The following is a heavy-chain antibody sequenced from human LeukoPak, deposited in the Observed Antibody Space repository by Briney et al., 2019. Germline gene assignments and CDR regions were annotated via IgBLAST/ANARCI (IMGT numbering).Heavy chain of an antibody. V-gene: IGHV3-33*08. CDR2: IWYGGSNK. CDR3: ARAFASDSGPLDY. Sequence: GGSLRLSCAASGFTFSSYAMHWVRQAPGKGLEWVAVIWYGGSNKYYADSVKGRFTISRDNSKNTLYLQMNSLRAEDTAVYYCARAFASDSGPLDYWGQGTLVTVSS. CDR1: GFTFSSYA. J-gene: IGHJ4*02. D-gene: IGHD3-10*01.